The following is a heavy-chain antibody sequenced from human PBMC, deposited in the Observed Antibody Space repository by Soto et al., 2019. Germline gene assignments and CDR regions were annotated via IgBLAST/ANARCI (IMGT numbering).Heavy chain of an antibody. CDR1: GFTFSSYA. CDR2: ISNNGART. Sequence: GGSLRLSCAASGFTFSSYAMSRVRQAPGKGLEYVSGISNNGARTDFAESVKGRFTISRDNSENTLYLQMGSLRAEDMALYYCARRGYGSRWPNVYMDVWGKGTTVTVSS. D-gene: IGHD6-13*01. CDR3: ARRGYGSRWPNVYMDV. J-gene: IGHJ6*03. V-gene: IGHV3-64*02.